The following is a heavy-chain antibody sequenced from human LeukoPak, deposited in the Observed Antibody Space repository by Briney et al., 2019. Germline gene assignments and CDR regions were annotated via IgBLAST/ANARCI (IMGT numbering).Heavy chain of an antibody. CDR1: GASISDSGYY. V-gene: IGHV4-39*01. CDR3: ARQSKRYDILTGYRTDAFNV. CDR2: MHYGGSS. Sequence: PSDPLSLTCTVSGASISDSGYYWGWSRQPPGKVLELIGSMHYGGSSDYIAALKSQVTISVDTSKNQFSLKLTSVTAAYTAVYYGARQSKRYDILTGYRTDAFNVWGQGSMVTVSS. J-gene: IGHJ3*01. D-gene: IGHD3-9*01.